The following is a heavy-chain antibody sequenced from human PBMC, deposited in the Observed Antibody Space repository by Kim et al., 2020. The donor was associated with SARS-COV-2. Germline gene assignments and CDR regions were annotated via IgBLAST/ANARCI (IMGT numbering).Heavy chain of an antibody. Sequence: SSPSFQGHVTISADKSISTAYLQWSSLKASDTAMYYCARHPIQVINWFDPWGQGTLVTVSS. V-gene: IGHV5-10-1*01. CDR3: ARHPIQVINWFDP. J-gene: IGHJ5*02. D-gene: IGHD2-2*02.